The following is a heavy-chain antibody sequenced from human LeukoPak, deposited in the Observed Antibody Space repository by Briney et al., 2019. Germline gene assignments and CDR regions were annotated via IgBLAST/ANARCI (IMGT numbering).Heavy chain of an antibody. CDR1: GFTFSHYA. V-gene: IGHV3-23*01. CDR2: LVGSGSDT. CDR3: ATASQGGAVNFDY. Sequence: AGGSLRLSCAASGFTFSHYAMSWVRQGPGQGLEWVSTLVGSGSDTYYGDSVKGRFTISRDNSKNTLFLQMNSLRADDTAVYYCATASQGGAVNFDYWGQGTLVTVSS. J-gene: IGHJ4*02. D-gene: IGHD3-3*01.